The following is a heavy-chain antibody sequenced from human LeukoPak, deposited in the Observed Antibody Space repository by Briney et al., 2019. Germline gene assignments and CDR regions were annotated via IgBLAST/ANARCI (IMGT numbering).Heavy chain of an antibody. CDR3: ARSYQLLYHWFDP. CDR2: MNPNSGNT. D-gene: IGHD2-2*02. CDR1: GGTFSSYA. J-gene: IGHJ5*02. V-gene: IGHV1-8*03. Sequence: ASVKVSCKASGGTFSSYAINWVRQATGQGLEWMGWMNPNSGNTGYAQKFQGRVTITRNTSISTAYMELSSLRSEDTAVYYCARSYQLLYHWFDPWGQGTLSPSPQ.